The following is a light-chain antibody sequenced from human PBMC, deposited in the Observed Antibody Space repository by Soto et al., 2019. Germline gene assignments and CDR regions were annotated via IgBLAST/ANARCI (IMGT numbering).Light chain of an antibody. CDR2: TAS. CDR3: QQYYTTLLT. J-gene: IGKJ4*01. Sequence: DIEMTQSPSSLSASVGDRVTITCRASQDIHQFLKWYQQKRGEAPKLLIHTASTLQSGVPSRFSVSGSGTDFSLTISGLQPDDFATYYCQQYYTTLLTFGGGTNVETK. V-gene: IGKV1-39*01. CDR1: QDIHQF.